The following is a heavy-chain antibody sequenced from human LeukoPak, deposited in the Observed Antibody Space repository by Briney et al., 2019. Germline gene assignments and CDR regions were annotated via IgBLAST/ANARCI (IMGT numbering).Heavy chain of an antibody. D-gene: IGHD3-22*01. V-gene: IGHV3-33*01. CDR2: IWYDGSDK. CDR1: GFMFSNYG. J-gene: IGHJ3*02. CDR3: ARIDTYYYDSSGYYSAFDI. Sequence: PGGSLRLSCAASGFMFSNYGMHWVRQAPDKGLEWVAVIWYDGSDKYYAESVKGRFTISRDNAKNSLYLQMNSLRAEDTALYYCARIDTYYYDSSGYYSAFDIWGQGTIVTVSS.